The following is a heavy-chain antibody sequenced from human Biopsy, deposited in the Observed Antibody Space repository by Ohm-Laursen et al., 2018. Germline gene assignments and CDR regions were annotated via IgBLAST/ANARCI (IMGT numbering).Heavy chain of an antibody. J-gene: IGHJ1*01. V-gene: IGHV4-59*11. Sequence: TLSLTCTVSGGSFKGHYWTWIRQPPGKGLEWIGHISHTGYTSYKSSLKSRVTISLDTSRKHFSLRLTSLAAAETAVYYCARGSNEYGGLYFPHWGQGTLVTVSS. CDR2: ISHTGYT. CDR3: ARGSNEYGGLYFPH. CDR1: GGSFKGHY. D-gene: IGHD4-23*01.